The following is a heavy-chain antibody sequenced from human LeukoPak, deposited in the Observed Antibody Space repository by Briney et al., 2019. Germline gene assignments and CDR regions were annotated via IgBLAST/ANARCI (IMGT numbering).Heavy chain of an antibody. CDR1: GGSISGYY. J-gene: IGHJ5*02. V-gene: IGHV4-59*01. Sequence: SETLSLTCTVSGGSISGYYWSWIRQPPGKGLEWLGHIYYSGSTSYNPSLKSRITISVDPSKNQFSLRLSSVTAADTAVYYCAREASTYYYDSSGYYPNWFDPWGRGTLVTVSS. CDR3: AREASTYYYDSSGYYPNWFDP. CDR2: IYYSGST. D-gene: IGHD3-22*01.